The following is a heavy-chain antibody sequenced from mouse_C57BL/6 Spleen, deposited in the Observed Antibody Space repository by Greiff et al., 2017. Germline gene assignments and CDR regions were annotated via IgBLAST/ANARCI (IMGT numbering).Heavy chain of an antibody. CDR1: GYAFSSSW. Sequence: VQLQQSGPELVKPGASVKISCKASGYAFSSSWMNWVKQRPGKGLEWIGRIYPGDGDTNYNGKFKGKATLTADKSSSTAYMQLSSLTSEDSAVYFCARRNWEGGYFDYWGQGTTLTVSS. J-gene: IGHJ2*01. V-gene: IGHV1-82*01. CDR3: ARRNWEGGYFDY. CDR2: IYPGDGDT. D-gene: IGHD4-1*01.